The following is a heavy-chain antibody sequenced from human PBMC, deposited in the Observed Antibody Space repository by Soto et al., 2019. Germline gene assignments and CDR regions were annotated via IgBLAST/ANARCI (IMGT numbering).Heavy chain of an antibody. D-gene: IGHD3-9*01. CDR3: ARTPNPLRYFDWLSSPAFHDY. CDR1: GGSISSSNW. V-gene: IGHV4-4*02. Sequence: QVQLQESGPGLVKPSGTLSLTCAVSGGSISSSNWWSWVRQPPGKGLEWIGEIYHSGSTNYNPSLKSRVTISVDKSKHQFSLKLSSVTAADTAVYYCARTPNPLRYFDWLSSPAFHDYWGQGTLVTVSS. CDR2: IYHSGST. J-gene: IGHJ4*02.